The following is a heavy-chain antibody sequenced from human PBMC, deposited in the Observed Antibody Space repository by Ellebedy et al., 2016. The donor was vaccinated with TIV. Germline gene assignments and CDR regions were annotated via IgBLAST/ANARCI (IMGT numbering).Heavy chain of an antibody. Sequence: AASVKVSCKASGYTFTSYAMHWVRQAPGQRLEWMGWINAGNGNRMYSQNFQGSVSISSDTSANTAYMELSSLRSEDTAIYYCSRDLFDWGPGTVVTVSS. V-gene: IGHV1-3*01. CDR3: SRDLFD. CDR1: GYTFTSYA. J-gene: IGHJ4*02. CDR2: INAGNGNR.